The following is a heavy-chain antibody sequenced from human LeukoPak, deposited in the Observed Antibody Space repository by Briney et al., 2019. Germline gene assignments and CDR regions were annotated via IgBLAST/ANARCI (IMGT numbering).Heavy chain of an antibody. CDR2: IKGDGSEK. CDR3: ASYRVSHGMDV. D-gene: IGHD1-26*01. J-gene: IGHJ6*02. CDR1: GFTFSTYW. V-gene: IGHV3-7*01. Sequence: GGSLRLSCAASGFTFSTYWMAWVRQAPGKGLEWVANIKGDGSEKYHGDSVTGRFTISRDNAKGSLYLQMNSLRAEDTAIYYCASYRVSHGMDVWGQATTVTVSS.